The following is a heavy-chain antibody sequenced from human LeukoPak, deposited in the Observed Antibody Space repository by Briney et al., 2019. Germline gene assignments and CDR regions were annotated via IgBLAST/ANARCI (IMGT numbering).Heavy chain of an antibody. CDR1: GGPISSYY. D-gene: IGHD5-12*01. Sequence: SETLSLTCTVSGGPISSYYWSWIRQPPGKGLEWIGYIYYSGSTNYNPSLKSRVTISVDTSKNQFSLKLSSVTAADTAVYYCARVSASPGYGVDYWGQGTLVTVSS. V-gene: IGHV4-59*01. J-gene: IGHJ4*02. CDR2: IYYSGST. CDR3: ARVSASPGYGVDY.